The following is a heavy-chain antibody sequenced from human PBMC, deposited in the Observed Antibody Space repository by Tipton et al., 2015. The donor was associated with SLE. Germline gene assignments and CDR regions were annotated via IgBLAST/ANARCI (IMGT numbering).Heavy chain of an antibody. CDR1: GFSFSDYY. CDR3: ATMLNYYDSRPDNWFDP. CDR2: ISGSSTII. J-gene: IGHJ5*02. D-gene: IGHD3-22*01. Sequence: GSLRLSCVASGFSFSDYYMTWFRQAPGKGLEWVSYISGSSTIIYYADSVKGRITISRDNAKNSLHLQMHSLRVDDTAVYFCATMLNYYDSRPDNWFDPWGQGTLVTVSS. V-gene: IGHV3-11*01.